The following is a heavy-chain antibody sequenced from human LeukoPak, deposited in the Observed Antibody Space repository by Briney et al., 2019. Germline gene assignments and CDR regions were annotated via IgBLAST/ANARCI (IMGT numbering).Heavy chain of an antibody. Sequence: PRRSLRLSCAASGFTFSSYGMHWVRQAPGKGLEWVAVIWYDGSNKYYADSVKGRFTISRDNSKNTLYLQMNSLRAKDTAVYYCARDRNVHARPTYYLDYWGQGTLVTVSS. D-gene: IGHD3-10*02. CDR3: ARDRNVHARPTYYLDY. CDR2: IWYDGSNK. J-gene: IGHJ4*02. CDR1: GFTFSSYG. V-gene: IGHV3-33*01.